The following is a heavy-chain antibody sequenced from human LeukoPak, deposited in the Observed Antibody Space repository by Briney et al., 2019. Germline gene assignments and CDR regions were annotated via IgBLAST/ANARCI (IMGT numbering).Heavy chain of an antibody. CDR2: ISAYNGDT. Sequence: GASVKASCKASGYTFTSHGISWVRQAPGQGLEWMGWISAYNGDTKYAQNLQGRVTLTTYTLTTTAYLELRSLTSDDTAVYYCVRDPSNTSGWKTWFDPWGQGTLVTVSS. CDR1: GYTFTSHG. CDR3: VRDPSNTSGWKTWFDP. V-gene: IGHV1-18*01. D-gene: IGHD6-19*01. J-gene: IGHJ5*02.